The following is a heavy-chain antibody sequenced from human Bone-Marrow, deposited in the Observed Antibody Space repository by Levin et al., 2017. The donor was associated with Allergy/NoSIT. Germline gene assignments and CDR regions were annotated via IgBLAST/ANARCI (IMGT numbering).Heavy chain of an antibody. D-gene: IGHD2-15*01. V-gene: IGHV4-30-2*01. CDR1: GGSISSGGYS. J-gene: IGHJ4*02. Sequence: PSETLSLTCAVSGGSISSGGYSWSWIRQPPGKGLEWIGYIYHSGSTYYNPSLKSRVTISVDRSKNQFSLKLSSVTAADTAVYYCARCDAWGGGSCWADYWGQGTLVTVSS. CDR3: ARCDAWGGGSCWADY. CDR2: IYHSGST.